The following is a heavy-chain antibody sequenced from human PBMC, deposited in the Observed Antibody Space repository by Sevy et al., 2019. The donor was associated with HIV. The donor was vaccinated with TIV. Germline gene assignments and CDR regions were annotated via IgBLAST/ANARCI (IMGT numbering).Heavy chain of an antibody. D-gene: IGHD3-3*01. CDR1: GFTFSSYE. CDR3: AREYRFYYDPRYYYYYGMDV. J-gene: IGHJ6*02. CDR2: ISSSGSTI. Sequence: GGSLRLSCAASGFTFSSYEMNWVRQAPGKGLEWVSYISSSGSTIYYADSVKGRFTISRDNAKNSLYLQMNSLRAEDTADYYCAREYRFYYDPRYYYYYGMDVWGQGTTVTVSS. V-gene: IGHV3-48*03.